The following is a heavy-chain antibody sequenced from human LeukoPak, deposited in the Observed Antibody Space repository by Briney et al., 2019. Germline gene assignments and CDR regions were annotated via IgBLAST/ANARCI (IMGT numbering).Heavy chain of an antibody. D-gene: IGHD2-2*01. Sequence: SETLSLTCTVSGGSISSYYWSWIRQPPGKGLEWIGSIYYSGSTYYNPSLKSRVTISVDTSKNQFSLKLSSVTAADTAVYHCARDGVPGYANWFDPWGQGTLVTVSS. CDR2: IYYSGST. J-gene: IGHJ5*02. CDR1: GGSISSYY. CDR3: ARDGVPGYANWFDP. V-gene: IGHV4-39*07.